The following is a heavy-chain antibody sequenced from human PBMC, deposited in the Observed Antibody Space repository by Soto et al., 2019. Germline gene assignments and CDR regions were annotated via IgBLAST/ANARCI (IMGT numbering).Heavy chain of an antibody. CDR3: ARGRYGDY. CDR2: ISAHNGNT. V-gene: IGHV1-18*01. J-gene: IGHJ4*02. D-gene: IGHD1-1*01. CDR1: GYAFTTYG. Sequence: QVHLVQSGAEVKKPGASVKVSCKGSGYAFTTYGITWVRQAPGQGLEWMGWISAHNGNTNYAQKLQGRVTVTRDTSTRPAYMELRSLRSDVTAVYYWARGRYGDYWGQGDLVTVSS.